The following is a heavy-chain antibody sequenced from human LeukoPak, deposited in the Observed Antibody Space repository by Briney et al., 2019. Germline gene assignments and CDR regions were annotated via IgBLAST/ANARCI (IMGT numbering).Heavy chain of an antibody. Sequence: SETLSLTCTVSGGSISSGGYYWSWIRQPPGKGLEWIGYIYHSGSTYYNPSLKSRVTISVDRSKNQFSLKLSSVTAADTAVYYCARYDCSSTSCYGGHNWFDPWGQGTLVTVSS. V-gene: IGHV4-30-2*01. CDR3: ARYDCSSTSCYGGHNWFDP. CDR2: IYHSGST. CDR1: GGSISSGGYY. J-gene: IGHJ5*02. D-gene: IGHD2-2*01.